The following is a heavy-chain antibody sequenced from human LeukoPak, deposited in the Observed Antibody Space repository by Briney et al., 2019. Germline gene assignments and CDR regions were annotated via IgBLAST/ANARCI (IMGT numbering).Heavy chain of an antibody. J-gene: IGHJ5*02. CDR3: ARAGAAALPIKPNWFDP. Sequence: AGGSLRLSCAASGFTFSSYSVNWVRQAPGKGLEWVSSITSSSSYIYYADSVKGRFTISRDNAKNSLYLQMNSLRAEDTAVYYCARAGAAALPIKPNWFDPWGQGTLVTVSS. D-gene: IGHD6-13*01. CDR1: GFTFSSYS. V-gene: IGHV3-21*01. CDR2: ITSSSSYI.